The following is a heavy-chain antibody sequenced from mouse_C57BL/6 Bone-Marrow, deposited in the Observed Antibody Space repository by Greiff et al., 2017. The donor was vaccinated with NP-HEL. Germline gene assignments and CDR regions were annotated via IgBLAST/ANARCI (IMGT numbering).Heavy chain of an antibody. Sequence: QVQLQQSGAELVKPGASVKISCKASGYAFSSYWMNWVKQRPGKGLEWIGQIYPGDGDTNYNGKFKGKATLTADKSSSPAYMQLSSLTSEDSAVYFCARIYYDYDGDYWGQGTTLTVSS. CDR3: ARIYYDYDGDY. V-gene: IGHV1-80*01. J-gene: IGHJ2*01. CDR1: GYAFSSYW. D-gene: IGHD2-4*01. CDR2: IYPGDGDT.